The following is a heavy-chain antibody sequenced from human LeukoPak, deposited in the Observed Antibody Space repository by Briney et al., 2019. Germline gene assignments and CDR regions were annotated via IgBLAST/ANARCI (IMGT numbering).Heavy chain of an antibody. CDR1: GFTFSSYA. CDR3: ARDIRVTVSSPDY. Sequence: PGRSLRLSCAASGFTFSSYAMHWVRQAPGKGLEWVAVISYDGSNKYYADSVKGRFTISRDNSKNTLYLQMNSLRAEDTAVYYSARDIRVTVSSPDYWGQGTLVTVSS. CDR2: ISYDGSNK. V-gene: IGHV3-30-3*01. D-gene: IGHD5-18*01. J-gene: IGHJ4*02.